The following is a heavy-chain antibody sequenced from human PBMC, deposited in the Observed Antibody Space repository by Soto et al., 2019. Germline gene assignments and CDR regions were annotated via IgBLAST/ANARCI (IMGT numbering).Heavy chain of an antibody. CDR2: ISSSSSYI. CDR3: ARDFRGYSGYDLEYYYYYYGMDV. CDR1: GFTFSSYS. J-gene: IGHJ6*02. V-gene: IGHV3-21*01. D-gene: IGHD5-12*01. Sequence: EVQLVESGRGLVKPGGSLRLSCAASGFTFSSYSMNWVRQAPGKGLEWVSSISSSSSYIYYADSVKGRFTISRDNAKNSLYLQMNSLRAEDTAVYYCARDFRGYSGYDLEYYYYYYGMDVWGQGTTVTVSS.